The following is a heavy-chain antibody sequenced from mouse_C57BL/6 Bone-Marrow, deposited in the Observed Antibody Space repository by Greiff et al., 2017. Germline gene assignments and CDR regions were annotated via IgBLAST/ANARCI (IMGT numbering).Heavy chain of an antibody. CDR3: ARGGDYYGSSPWFAY. CDR2: IYPRSGNT. J-gene: IGHJ3*01. CDR1: GYTFTSYG. Sequence: VKLVESGAELARPGASVKLSCKASGYTFTSYGISWVKQRTGQGLEWLGEIYPRSGNTYYNEKFTGKATLSSDKSSSTAYMELRSLTSEDSAVYFCARGGDYYGSSPWFAYWGQGTLVTVSA. D-gene: IGHD1-1*01. V-gene: IGHV1-81*01.